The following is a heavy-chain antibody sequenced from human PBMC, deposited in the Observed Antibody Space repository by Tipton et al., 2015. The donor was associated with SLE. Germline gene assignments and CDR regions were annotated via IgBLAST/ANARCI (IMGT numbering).Heavy chain of an antibody. CDR1: GGSISSVDYF. Sequence: TLSLTCTVSGGSISSVDYFWNWIRQPPGKGLGWIGYIYYSGSTYYNPSLKSRVTISVDTSKNQFSLKLSSVTAADTAVYYCAREVDWNHGHYYYMDVWGKGTTVTVSS. CDR2: IYYSGST. J-gene: IGHJ6*03. V-gene: IGHV4-30-4*01. CDR3: AREVDWNHGHYYYMDV. D-gene: IGHD1-1*01.